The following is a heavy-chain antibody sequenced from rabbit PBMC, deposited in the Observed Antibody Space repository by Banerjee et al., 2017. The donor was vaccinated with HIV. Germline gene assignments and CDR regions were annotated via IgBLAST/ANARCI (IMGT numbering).Heavy chain of an antibody. CDR1: GFSFSSSYW. CDR2: IYAGSSGST. CDR3: ARMAYGGSGGATFDL. J-gene: IGHJ4*01. Sequence: QEQLEESGGDLVKPEGSLTLTCTASGFSFSSSYWICWVRQAPGKGLEWIACIYAGSSGSTYYASWAKGRFTISKTSSTTVDLKMTSLTAADTATYFCARMAYGGSGGATFDLWGQGTLVTDS. V-gene: IGHV1S45*01. D-gene: IGHD4-2*01.